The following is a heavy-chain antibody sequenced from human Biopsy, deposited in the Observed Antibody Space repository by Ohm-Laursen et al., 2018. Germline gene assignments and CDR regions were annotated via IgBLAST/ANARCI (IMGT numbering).Heavy chain of an antibody. J-gene: IGHJ4*02. D-gene: IGHD2-2*01. CDR2: INRDGSST. Sequence: SLRLSCAASGFTFSNYAMSWVRQAPGKGLVWVSRINRDGSSTTYADSVKGRFTISRDSAKNTLYLQMNSLRAEDTAVYYCAREGYCSRTSCYPDYWGQGTLVTVSS. V-gene: IGHV3-74*01. CDR1: GFTFSNYA. CDR3: AREGYCSRTSCYPDY.